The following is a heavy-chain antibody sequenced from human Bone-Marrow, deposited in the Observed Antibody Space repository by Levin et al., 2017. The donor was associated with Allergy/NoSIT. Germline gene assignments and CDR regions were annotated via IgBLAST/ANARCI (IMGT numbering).Heavy chain of an antibody. CDR2: IGTAGDT. V-gene: IGHV3-13*04. CDR1: GFTFSSYD. CDR3: ARDQFRYCSSTSCYVCAFDS. D-gene: IGHD2-2*01. J-gene: IGHJ3*02. Sequence: GESLKISCAASGFTFSSYDMHWVRQATGKGLEWVSAIGTAGDTYYPGSVKGRFTISRENAKNSLYLQMNSLRAGDTAVYYCARDQFRYCSSTSCYVCAFDSWGQGTMVTVSS.